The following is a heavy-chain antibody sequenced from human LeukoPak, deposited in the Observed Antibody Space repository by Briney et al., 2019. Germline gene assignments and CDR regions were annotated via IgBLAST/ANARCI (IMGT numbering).Heavy chain of an antibody. CDR1: GGSISSGSYY. D-gene: IGHD1-26*01. V-gene: IGHV4-61*02. CDR3: ARDFGRWGFDY. J-gene: IGHJ4*02. Sequence: SETLSLTCTVSGGSISSGSYYWSWIRQPAGKGLEWIGRIHTSGSTNYNPSLKSRVTISVDTSKNQFSLKLSSVTAADTAVYYCARDFGRWGFDYWGQGTLVTVSS. CDR2: IHTSGST.